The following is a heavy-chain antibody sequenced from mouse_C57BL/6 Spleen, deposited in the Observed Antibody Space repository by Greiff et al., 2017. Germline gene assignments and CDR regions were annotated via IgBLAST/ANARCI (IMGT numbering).Heavy chain of an antibody. CDR2: IYPGDGDT. J-gene: IGHJ4*01. Sequence: VQLQQSGPELVKPGASVKISCKASGYAFSSSWMNWVKQRPGKGLEWIGRIYPGDGDTNYNGKFKGKATLTADKSSSTAYMQLSSLTSEDSAVYFCARGITTVVATDNAMDYWGQGTTVTVSA. CDR1: GYAFSSSW. CDR3: ARGITTVVATDNAMDY. V-gene: IGHV1-82*01. D-gene: IGHD1-1*01.